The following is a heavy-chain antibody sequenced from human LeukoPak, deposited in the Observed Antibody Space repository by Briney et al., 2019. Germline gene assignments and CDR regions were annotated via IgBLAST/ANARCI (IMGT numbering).Heavy chain of an antibody. J-gene: IGHJ4*02. D-gene: IGHD2-2*02. CDR1: GGSISSSGYY. CDR2: IYYSGTT. V-gene: IGHV4-39*01. Sequence: SKTLSLTCTVSGGSISSSGYYWGWIRQPPGKGLEWIGSIYYSGTTYYSLSLRSRVTISVDTSKNQFSLKLSSVTAADTAVYYCARQPTGDCSSTSCYTDYWGQGTLVTVSS. CDR3: ARQPTGDCSSTSCYTDY.